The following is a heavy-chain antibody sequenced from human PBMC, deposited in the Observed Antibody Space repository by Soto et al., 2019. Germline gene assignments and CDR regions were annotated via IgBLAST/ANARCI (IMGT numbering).Heavy chain of an antibody. CDR2: VNLNGGST. D-gene: IGHD3-22*01. CDR1: GFTFDDYG. Sequence: PGGSLRLSCAASGFTFDDYGMSWVRQAPGKGLEWVSGVNLNGGSTGYADSVKGRFTISRDNAKNSLYLQMNSLRAEDTALYYCARDPKPVFTMIGVVPTGWFDPWCQGTLVTVSS. J-gene: IGHJ5*02. V-gene: IGHV3-20*04. CDR3: ARDPKPVFTMIGVVPTGWFDP.